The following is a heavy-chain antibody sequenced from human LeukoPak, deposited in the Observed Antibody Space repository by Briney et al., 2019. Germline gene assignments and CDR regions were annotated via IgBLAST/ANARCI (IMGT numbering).Heavy chain of an antibody. CDR2: ISGSGGTT. V-gene: IGHV3-23*01. J-gene: IGHJ4*02. CDR1: GFTFGIYA. Sequence: GGSLRLSCAVSGFTFGIYAMTWVRQAPGRGLEWVSTISGSGGTTHFADFVKGRFTISRDNSGSTLYLQMNSLRAEDTAVYWCARGHSSGWYYFDSWGQGTLVTVSS. D-gene: IGHD6-19*01. CDR3: ARGHSSGWYYFDS.